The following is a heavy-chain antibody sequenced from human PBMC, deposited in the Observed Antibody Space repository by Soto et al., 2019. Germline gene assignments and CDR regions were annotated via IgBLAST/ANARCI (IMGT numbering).Heavy chain of an antibody. V-gene: IGHV3-23*01. Sequence: GGSLRLSCAASGFTYSTYTMHWVRRAPGKGLEWVSSIRQSGDRSSYADSAKGRFTISRDNSKNTLYLQMNGLRLDDTAVYYCVTAVRTRLDNWGPGTLVTVSS. CDR1: GFTYSTYT. CDR3: VTAVRTRLDN. D-gene: IGHD3-10*01. CDR2: IRQSGDRS. J-gene: IGHJ4*02.